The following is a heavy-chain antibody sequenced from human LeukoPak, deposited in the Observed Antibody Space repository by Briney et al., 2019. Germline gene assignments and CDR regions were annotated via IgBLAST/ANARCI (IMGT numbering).Heavy chain of an antibody. CDR3: AKGAVAGATGSWFDP. J-gene: IGHJ5*02. Sequence: PGGSLRLSCAASGFTFSSYGMHWVRQAPGKGLEWVAVISYDGSNKYYADSVKGRFTISRDNSKNTLYLQMNSLRAEDTAVYYCAKGAVAGATGSWFDPWGQGTLVTVSS. CDR1: GFTFSSYG. CDR2: ISYDGSNK. V-gene: IGHV3-30*18. D-gene: IGHD1-26*01.